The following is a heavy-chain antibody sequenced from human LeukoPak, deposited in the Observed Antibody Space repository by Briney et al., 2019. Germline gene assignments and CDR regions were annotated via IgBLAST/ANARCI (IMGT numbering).Heavy chain of an antibody. CDR1: GFTFSSYA. V-gene: IGHV3-23*01. D-gene: IGHD6-13*01. J-gene: IGHJ4*02. CDR2: ISGSGGST. Sequence: GGSLRLSCAASGFTFSSYAMSWVRQAPGKGLEWVSAISGSGGSTYYADSVKGRFTISRDNSKNTLYLQMNSLRAEDTAVYYCARDVVAAVGTFDYWGQGTLVTVSS. CDR3: ARDVVAAVGTFDY.